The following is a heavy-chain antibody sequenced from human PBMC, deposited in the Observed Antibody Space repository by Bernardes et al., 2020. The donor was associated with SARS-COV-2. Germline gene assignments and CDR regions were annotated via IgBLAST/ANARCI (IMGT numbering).Heavy chain of an antibody. CDR2: ISAYNGNT. J-gene: IGHJ6*03. D-gene: IGHD3-10*01. CDR3: ARLGYGSGSTYYYYYYYMDV. V-gene: IGHV1-18*01. Sequence: ASVKVSCKASGYTFTSYGISWVRQAPGQGLEWMGWISAYNGNTNYAQKLQGRVTMTTDTSTSTAYMELRSLRSDDTAVYYCARLGYGSGSTYYYYYYYMDVWGKGTTVTGS. CDR1: GYTFTSYG.